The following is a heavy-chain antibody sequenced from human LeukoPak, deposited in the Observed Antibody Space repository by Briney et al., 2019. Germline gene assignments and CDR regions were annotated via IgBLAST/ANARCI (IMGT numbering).Heavy chain of an antibody. CDR3: AKDNSGWYYFDY. CDR2: ISWNSGSI. Sequence: GGSLRLSCAASGFTFADYAMHWVRQAPGKGLEWVSGISWNSGSIGYADSVKGRFTISRDNAKNSLYLHMNSLRGEDTALYYCAKDNSGWYYFDYWGQGTLVTVSS. CDR1: GFTFADYA. V-gene: IGHV3-9*01. J-gene: IGHJ4*02. D-gene: IGHD6-19*01.